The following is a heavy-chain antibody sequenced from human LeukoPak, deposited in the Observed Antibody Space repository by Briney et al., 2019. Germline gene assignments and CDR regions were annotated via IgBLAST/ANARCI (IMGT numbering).Heavy chain of an antibody. CDR2: INHSGST. V-gene: IGHV4-39*07. Sequence: RSSETLSLTCTVSGGSISSGGYYWSWIRQPPGKGLEWIGEINHSGSTNYNPSLKSRVTISVDTSKNQFSLKLSSVTAADTAVYYCARGALNSSSWYGMDVWGQGTTVTVSS. D-gene: IGHD6-13*01. CDR1: GGSISSGGYY. J-gene: IGHJ6*02. CDR3: ARGALNSSSWYGMDV.